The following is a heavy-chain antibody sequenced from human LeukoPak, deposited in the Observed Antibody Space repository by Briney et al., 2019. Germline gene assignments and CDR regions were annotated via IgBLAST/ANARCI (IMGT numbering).Heavy chain of an antibody. J-gene: IGHJ5*02. CDR1: GFTFSSYA. CDR3: VKHSSSWYWFDP. D-gene: IGHD6-13*01. V-gene: IGHV3-23*01. CDR2: ISGSGGNT. Sequence: GGSLRFSRAASGFTFSSYAMSWVRQAPGKGLEWVAAISGSGGNTYYADSVKGRFTISRDNSKTTLYLQMNSLRGDDTAVYYCVKHSSSWYWFDPWGQGTLVTVSS.